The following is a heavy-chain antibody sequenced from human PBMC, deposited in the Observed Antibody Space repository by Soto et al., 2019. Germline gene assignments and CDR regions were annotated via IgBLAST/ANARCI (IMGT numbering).Heavy chain of an antibody. J-gene: IGHJ5*02. V-gene: IGHV1-2*02. CDR3: ARRSNTHLKEIIFDP. Sequence: ASVKVSCKASRYTFTSYDIFWVRQAPGQGLEWMGWIKTDSGDTKYRQSFQGRVTMTRDTSISTAYMELNNLKSDDTAVYYCARRSNTHLKEIIFDPWGQGSLVTVSS. D-gene: IGHD2-15*01. CDR1: RYTFTSYD. CDR2: IKTDSGDT.